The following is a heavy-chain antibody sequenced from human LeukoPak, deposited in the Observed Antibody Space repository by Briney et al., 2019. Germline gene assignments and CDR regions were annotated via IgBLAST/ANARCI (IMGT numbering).Heavy chain of an antibody. CDR3: ARAPLRHTWFQYFDS. V-gene: IGHV3-21*01. CDR1: GLTFSYYS. J-gene: IGHJ4*02. Sequence: GGSLRLSCAASGLTFSYYSMNWVRQAPGKGLEWVSSITGGSSYINYAESVKGRFTISRDNAKNALYLQMNSLRVEDTAVYYCARAPLRHTWFQYFDSWGQGTLVTVSS. D-gene: IGHD3-9*01. CDR2: ITGGSSYI.